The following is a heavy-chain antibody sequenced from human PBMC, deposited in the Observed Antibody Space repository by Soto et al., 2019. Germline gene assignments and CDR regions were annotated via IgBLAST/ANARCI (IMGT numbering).Heavy chain of an antibody. CDR3: ARATRSGSPRFDH. CDR2: INPSGDST. J-gene: IGHJ4*02. D-gene: IGHD5-12*01. Sequence: ASVKVSCKGAGYTFSNYYMHWVRQAPGQGLEWMGIINPSGDSTSYAQEFQGRVTMTRETSTSTLYMELSSLRSEDTAVYYCARATRSGSPRFDHWGQGTLVTVSS. V-gene: IGHV1-46*01. CDR1: GYTFSNYY.